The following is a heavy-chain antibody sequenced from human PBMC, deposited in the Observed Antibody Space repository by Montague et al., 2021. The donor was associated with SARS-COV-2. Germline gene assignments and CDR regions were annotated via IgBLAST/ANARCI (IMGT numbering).Heavy chain of an antibody. CDR3: AKDPIPGGSNPYYFDF. CDR1: GFTFSHYA. D-gene: IGHD2-21*01. CDR2: IGDSGSKT. J-gene: IGHJ4*02. V-gene: IGHV3-23*01. Sequence: SLRLSLSASGFTFSHYAMSWVRWAPGKGLEWVSAIGDSGSKTHYADSVKGRFTISRDNSKNTLSLEMNSLKVDDTAVYYCAKDPIPGGSNPYYFDFWGQGTLVTVS.